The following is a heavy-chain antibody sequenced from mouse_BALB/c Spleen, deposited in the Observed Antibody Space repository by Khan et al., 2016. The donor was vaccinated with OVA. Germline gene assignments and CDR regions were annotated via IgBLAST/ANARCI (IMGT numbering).Heavy chain of an antibody. CDR1: GYSITSGYA. Sequence: EVQLVESGPGLAKPSQSLSLTCTVTGYSITSGYAWNWIRQFPGNKLEWMGYIRNSGVTSYTQSLKNRITITRDTSKNQFFLQLNSVATEDSASDCGAGENYYGCCFDYWGQGTTLTVSS. CDR2: IRNSGVT. D-gene: IGHD1-1*01. V-gene: IGHV3-2*02. J-gene: IGHJ2*01. CDR3: AGENYYGCCFDY.